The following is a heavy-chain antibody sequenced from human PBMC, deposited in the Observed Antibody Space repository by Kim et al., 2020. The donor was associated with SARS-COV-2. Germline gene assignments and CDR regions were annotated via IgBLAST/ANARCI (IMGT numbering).Heavy chain of an antibody. J-gene: IGHJ4*02. V-gene: IGHV1-3*04. CDR2: INIGNGNT. D-gene: IGHD3-10*01. Sequence: ASVKVSCKASGYTFSNNGIDWVRRAPGQRLEWMGWINIGNGNTEYSEKFYDRLTITRDTSASASYLELSRLTSEDSGVYYCARGGPFSGLGSPFDYWGQGTLVIVSS. CDR1: GYTFSNNG. CDR3: ARGGPFSGLGSPFDY.